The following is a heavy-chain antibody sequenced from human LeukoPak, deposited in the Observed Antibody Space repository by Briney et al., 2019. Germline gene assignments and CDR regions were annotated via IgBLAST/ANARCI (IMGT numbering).Heavy chain of an antibody. CDR2: FDPEDDER. D-gene: IGHD3-22*01. V-gene: IGHV1-24*01. J-gene: IGHJ4*02. CDR1: GYVLTELS. Sequence: GASVKVPCKVSGYVLTELSMHWVRQAPGKGLEWMGGFDPEDDERIYAQKFQGRVTMTEDTSTDTAYMELSSLRSEDTAVYYCATELRSGYFDYWGQGTLVTVSS. CDR3: ATELRSGYFDY.